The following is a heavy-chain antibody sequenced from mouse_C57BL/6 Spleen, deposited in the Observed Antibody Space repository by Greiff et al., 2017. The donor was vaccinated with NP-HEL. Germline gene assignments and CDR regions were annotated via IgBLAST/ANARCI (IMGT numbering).Heavy chain of an antibody. V-gene: IGHV1-76*01. Sequence: QVQLQQSGAELVRPGASVKLSCKASGYTFTDYYINWVKQRPGQGLEWIARIYPGSGNTYYNEKFKGKATLTAEKSSSTAYMQLSSLTSEDSAVYFCARYPYYYGSSYEAMDYWGQGTSVTVSS. CDR3: ARYPYYYGSSYEAMDY. J-gene: IGHJ4*01. D-gene: IGHD1-1*01. CDR2: IYPGSGNT. CDR1: GYTFTDYY.